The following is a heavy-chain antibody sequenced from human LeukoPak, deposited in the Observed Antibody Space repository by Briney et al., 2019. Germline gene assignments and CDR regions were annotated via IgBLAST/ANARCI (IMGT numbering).Heavy chain of an antibody. V-gene: IGHV4-4*02. Sequence: TSETLSLTCAVSGGSISSSNWWSWVRQPPGKGLEWIGEIYHSGSTNYNPSLKSRVTISVDTSKNQFSLKLSSVTAADTAVYYCARPQDYYDSSGYYFDYWGQGTLVTVSS. D-gene: IGHD3-22*01. J-gene: IGHJ4*02. CDR2: IYHSGST. CDR1: GGSISSSNW. CDR3: ARPQDYYDSSGYYFDY.